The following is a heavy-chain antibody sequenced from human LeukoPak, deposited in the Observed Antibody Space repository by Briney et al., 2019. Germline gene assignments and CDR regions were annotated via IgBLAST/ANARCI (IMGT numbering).Heavy chain of an antibody. D-gene: IGHD2-21*02. CDR3: ARDREVVTAKAQMDV. J-gene: IGHJ6*04. CDR2: IYIDSNT. Sequence: GGSLRHSPAYSVFTASPTQMCWVAAAPGRGLGCFSFIYIDSNTYYTDSVKGRFTISRDNSKNTVFLQMNSLRAEDTAVYYCARDREVVTAKAQMDVWGKGTTVTVSS. V-gene: IGHV3-53*01. CDR1: VFTASPTQ.